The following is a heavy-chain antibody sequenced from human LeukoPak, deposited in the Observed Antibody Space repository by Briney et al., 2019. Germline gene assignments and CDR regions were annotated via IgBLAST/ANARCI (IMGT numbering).Heavy chain of an antibody. V-gene: IGHV1-46*01. CDR2: INPRGGSA. CDR3: ARDYHGSGSLTTFDS. Sequence: GASVTVSCTASGYTFTSYIMHWVRQAPGQRLEWMGLINPRGGSATSAQRFQGRLTVTRDTSTSTLYMELSSLTSEDTAVYYCARDYHGSGSLTTFDSWGQGTLVTVSS. CDR1: GYTFTSYI. D-gene: IGHD3-10*01. J-gene: IGHJ4*02.